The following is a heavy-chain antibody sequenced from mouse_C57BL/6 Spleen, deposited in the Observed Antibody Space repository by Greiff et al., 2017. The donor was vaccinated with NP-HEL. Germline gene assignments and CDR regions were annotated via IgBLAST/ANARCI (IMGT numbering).Heavy chain of an antibody. V-gene: IGHV1-59*01. CDR1: GYTFTSYW. J-gene: IGHJ3*01. Sequence: QVQLQQPGAELVRPGTSVKLSCKASGYTFTSYWMHWVKQRPGQGLEWIGVIDPSDSYTNYNQKFKGKATLTVDTSSSTAYMQLSSLTSEDSAVYYCARGGAFAYWGKGTLVTVSA. CDR3: ARGGAFAY. CDR2: IDPSDSYT.